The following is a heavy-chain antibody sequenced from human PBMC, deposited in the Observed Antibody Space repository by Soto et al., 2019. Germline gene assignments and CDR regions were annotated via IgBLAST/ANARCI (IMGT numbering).Heavy chain of an antibody. D-gene: IGHD3-10*01. V-gene: IGHV5-51*01. CDR1: GYSFTSYW. Sequence: HGESLKISCKGSGYSFTSYWIGWVRQMPGKGLEWMGIIYPGDSDTRYSPSFQGQVTISADKSISTAYLQWSSLKASDTAMYYCFSSGSYYNDAFDIWGQGTMVTVS. CDR3: FSSGSYYNDAFDI. CDR2: IYPGDSDT. J-gene: IGHJ3*02.